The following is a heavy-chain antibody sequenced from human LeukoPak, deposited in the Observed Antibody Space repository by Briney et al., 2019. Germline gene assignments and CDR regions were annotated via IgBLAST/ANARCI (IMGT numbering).Heavy chain of an antibody. J-gene: IGHJ4*02. CDR2: IKQDGSEK. CDR1: GFTFSSYW. V-gene: IGHV3-7*01. Sequence: SGGSLTLSCVASGFTFSSYWMSWVRQAPGKGLEWVANIKQDGSEKYYVDSVKGRFTISRDNAKNSLYLQMNSLRAEDTAVYYCARGDYYDSSGYHSDDYWGQGTLVTVSS. D-gene: IGHD3-22*01. CDR3: ARGDYYDSSGYHSDDY.